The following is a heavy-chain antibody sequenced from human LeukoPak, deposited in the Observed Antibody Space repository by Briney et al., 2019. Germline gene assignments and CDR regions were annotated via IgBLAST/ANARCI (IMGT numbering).Heavy chain of an antibody. CDR2: IGRSGANS. CDR1: GFTFNKYA. D-gene: IGHD1-7*01. J-gene: IGHJ4*02. V-gene: IGHV3-23*01. Sequence: PGGSLRLSCAASGFTFNKYAMSWVRQSPGKGLEWVSAIGRSGANSYYATSVKGRFTISRDNAKNSLYLQMNSLRVEDTAVYYCARAHNWKYGTFDYWGQGTLVTVSS. CDR3: ARAHNWKYGTFDY.